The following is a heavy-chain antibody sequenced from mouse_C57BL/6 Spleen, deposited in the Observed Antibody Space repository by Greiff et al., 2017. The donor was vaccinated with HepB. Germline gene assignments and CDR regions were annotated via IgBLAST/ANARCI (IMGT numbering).Heavy chain of an antibody. V-gene: IGHV1-69*01. J-gene: IGHJ3*01. Sequence: QVQLQQPGAELVMPGASVKLSCKASGYTFTSYWMHWVKQRPGKGLEWIGEIDPSDSYTNYNQKFKGKSTLTVDKSSSTAYMQLSSLTSEDSAVYYCARTSSGYREFAYWGQGTLVTVSA. D-gene: IGHD3-2*02. CDR2: IDPSDSYT. CDR3: ARTSSGYREFAY. CDR1: GYTFTSYW.